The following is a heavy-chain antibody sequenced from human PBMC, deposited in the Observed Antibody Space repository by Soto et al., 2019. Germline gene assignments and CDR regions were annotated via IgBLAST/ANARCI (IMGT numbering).Heavy chain of an antibody. CDR1: GDSVSSNSAT. Sequence: SQTLSLTCAISGDSVSSNSATWNCIRLSPSRGLEWLGRTYYRSKWYNDYAVSVKSRIIINPDTSKNQFSLQLNSMIPEDTAVYYCAKDLWWPRPSYPDYWGQGTRVTVPS. V-gene: IGHV6-1*01. CDR3: AKDLWWPRPSYPDY. CDR2: TYYRSKWYN. J-gene: IGHJ4*02. D-gene: IGHD5-12*01.